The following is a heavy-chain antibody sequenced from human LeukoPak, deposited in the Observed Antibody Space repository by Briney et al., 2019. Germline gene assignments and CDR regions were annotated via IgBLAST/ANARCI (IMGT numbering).Heavy chain of an antibody. CDR2: IWYDGSNK. Sequence: GGSLRLSCAASGFTFGSYGMNWVRQAPGKGLEWVAVIWYDGSNKDYADSVKGRFTISRDNAKNSLYLQMNSLRAEDTAVYYCAPLVPRPPVDYWGQGTLVTVSS. CDR3: APLVPRPPVDY. CDR1: GFTFGSYG. J-gene: IGHJ4*02. D-gene: IGHD6-6*01. V-gene: IGHV3-33*03.